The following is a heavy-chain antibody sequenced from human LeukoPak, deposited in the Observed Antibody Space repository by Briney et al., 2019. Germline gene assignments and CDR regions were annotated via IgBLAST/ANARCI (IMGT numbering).Heavy chain of an antibody. CDR3: AKDPVVYHGGSGWHYFDY. Sequence: GGSLRLSCAASGLTVSSNYMSWVRQAPGKGLEWVSVIYSGGSTYYADSVKGRFTISRDNSKNTLYLQMNSLRAEDTAVYYCAKDPVVYHGGSGWHYFDYWGQGTLVTVSS. CDR2: IYSGGST. J-gene: IGHJ4*02. CDR1: GLTVSSNY. V-gene: IGHV3-53*01. D-gene: IGHD6-19*01.